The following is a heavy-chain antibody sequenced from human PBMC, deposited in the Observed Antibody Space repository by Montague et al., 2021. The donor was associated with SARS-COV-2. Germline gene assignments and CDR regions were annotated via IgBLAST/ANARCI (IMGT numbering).Heavy chain of an antibody. CDR1: GGSIRSGSYY. CDR3: ARDYGDYSYYYGLDV. D-gene: IGHD4-17*01. CDR2: IYSSGST. J-gene: IGHJ6*02. V-gene: IGHV4-61*02. Sequence: SETLSLTCTVSGGSIRSGSYYWSWIRQPAGKGLEWTGRIYSSGSTNYNPSLKSRVTMSVDTSKNQFSLKVSSVTAADTAVYYCARDYGDYSYYYGLDVWGQGTTVTVSS.